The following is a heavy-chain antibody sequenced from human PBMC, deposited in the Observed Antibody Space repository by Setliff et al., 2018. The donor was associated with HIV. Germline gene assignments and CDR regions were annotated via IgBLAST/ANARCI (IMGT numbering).Heavy chain of an antibody. J-gene: IGHJ5*02. Sequence: GASVKVSCKASGYTFTKFDINWVRQATGQGLEWMGWINPNSGNTGFAQKFQGRVTMTRNTSISTAYMELRSLRSEDTAVYFCARTWGAGVTGYWFEPWGQGTRVTVSS. V-gene: IGHV1-8*01. CDR3: ARTWGAGVTGYWFEP. CDR1: GYTFTKFD. CDR2: INPNSGNT. D-gene: IGHD3-9*01.